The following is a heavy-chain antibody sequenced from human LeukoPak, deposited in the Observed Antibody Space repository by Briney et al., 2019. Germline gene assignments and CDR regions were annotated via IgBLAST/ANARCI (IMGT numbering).Heavy chain of an antibody. Sequence: SETLSLTCTVSGGSISSYYWSWIRQPPGTGLEWIGYIYYSGSTNYNLSLKSRVTISVDTSKNQFSLKLSSVTAADTAVYYCARVVVTPANWFDPWGQGTLVTVSS. V-gene: IGHV4-59*01. CDR2: IYYSGST. CDR3: ARVVVTPANWFDP. J-gene: IGHJ5*02. D-gene: IGHD4-23*01. CDR1: GGSISSYY.